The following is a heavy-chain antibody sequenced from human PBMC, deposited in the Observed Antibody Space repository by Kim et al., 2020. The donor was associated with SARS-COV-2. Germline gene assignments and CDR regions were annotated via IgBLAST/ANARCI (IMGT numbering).Heavy chain of an antibody. Sequence: TNCSPSLKSRVTISVETSKNKISLKLSSVTAADTAVYYCARVVSGCGVDYWGQGTLVTVSS. CDR2: T. J-gene: IGHJ4*02. V-gene: IGHV4-34*01. CDR3: ARVVSGCGVDY. D-gene: IGHD3-10*01.